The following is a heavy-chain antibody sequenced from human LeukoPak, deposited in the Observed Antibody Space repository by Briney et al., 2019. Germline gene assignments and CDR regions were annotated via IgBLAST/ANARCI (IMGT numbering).Heavy chain of an antibody. V-gene: IGHV1-18*01. Sequence: ASVKVSCKVSGYTLTELSMHWVRQAPGQGLEWMGWISAYNGNTNYAQKLQGRVTMTTDTSTSTAYMELRSLRSDDTAVYYCARLVGATLGWFDPWGQGTLVTVSS. CDR1: GYTLTELS. J-gene: IGHJ5*02. CDR2: ISAYNGNT. CDR3: ARLVGATLGWFDP. D-gene: IGHD1-26*01.